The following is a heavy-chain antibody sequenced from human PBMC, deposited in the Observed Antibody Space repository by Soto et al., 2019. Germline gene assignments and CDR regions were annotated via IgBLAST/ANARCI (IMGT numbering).Heavy chain of an antibody. CDR1: GFTFSSYA. J-gene: IGHJ2*01. V-gene: IGHV3-23*01. Sequence: EVQLLESGGGLVQPGGSLRLSCAASGFTFSSYAMSWVRQGPGKGLEWLSTISGSGGSTYYADSVKGRFTISRDNSKNTLYVQMNSLRADDTAVYYCARDWYFDLWGRGTLVTVSS. CDR2: ISGSGGST. CDR3: ARDWYFDL.